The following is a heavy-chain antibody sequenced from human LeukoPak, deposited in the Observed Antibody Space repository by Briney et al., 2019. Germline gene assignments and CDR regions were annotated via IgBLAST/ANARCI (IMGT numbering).Heavy chain of an antibody. Sequence: GGSLRLSCAASGFTFSSYWMSWVRQAPGKGLEWVANIKQDGSEKYYVDSVKGRFTISRDNAKNSLYLQMNSLRAEDTAVYYCANFHCSSTSCHLSGYFQHWGQGTLVTVSS. CDR3: ANFHCSSTSCHLSGYFQH. CDR2: IKQDGSEK. J-gene: IGHJ1*01. D-gene: IGHD2-2*01. V-gene: IGHV3-7*01. CDR1: GFTFSSYW.